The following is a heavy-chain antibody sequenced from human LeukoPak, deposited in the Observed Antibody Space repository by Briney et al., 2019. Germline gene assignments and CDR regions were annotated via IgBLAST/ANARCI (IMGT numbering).Heavy chain of an antibody. CDR3: VRAAPGDCSSTSCSLFDN. Sequence: GGSLRLSCAGSGFTFNNYAMSWVRQTPRKGLEWVSTIMISGDDTYYADPVKGRFAMSRDKSKNTLYLQMSYLRAEDTAVYYCVRAAPGDCSSTSCSLFDNWGQGFLVTVSS. CDR2: IMISGDDT. J-gene: IGHJ4*02. D-gene: IGHD2-2*01. V-gene: IGHV3-23*01. CDR1: GFTFNNYA.